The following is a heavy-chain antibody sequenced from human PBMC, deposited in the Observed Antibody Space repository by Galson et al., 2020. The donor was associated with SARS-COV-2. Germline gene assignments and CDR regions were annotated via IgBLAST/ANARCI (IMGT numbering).Heavy chain of an antibody. J-gene: IGHJ4*02. Sequence: NSGGSLRLSCAASGFSFSDYTFHWVRQAPGQGLEWVAAITGSNGLTYYGDSVKGRFTISRDNAMNSLFLQVNFLRVDDTAVYYCVRERDFYGAGSYGVWGQGVLVAVSS. CDR2: ITGSNGLT. CDR3: VRERDFYGAGSYGV. D-gene: IGHD3-10*01. CDR1: GFSFSDYT. V-gene: IGHV3-21*01.